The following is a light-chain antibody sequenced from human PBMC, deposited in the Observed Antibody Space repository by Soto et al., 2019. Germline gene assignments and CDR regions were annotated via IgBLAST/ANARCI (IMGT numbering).Light chain of an antibody. J-gene: IGKJ1*01. Sequence: DIVMTQSPDSLAVSLGERATINCKSSQSVLYSPNNKNYLAWYQQKPGQPPKLLIYWASTRESGVPDRFSGSGSGTDFTLTISSLQAEDVEVYYCQQYYSTPQTFGQGPKVEVK. CDR2: WAS. CDR3: QQYYSTPQT. V-gene: IGKV4-1*01. CDR1: QSVLYSPNNKNY.